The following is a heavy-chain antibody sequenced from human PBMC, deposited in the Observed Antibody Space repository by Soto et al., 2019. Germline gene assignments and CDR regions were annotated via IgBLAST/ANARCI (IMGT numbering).Heavy chain of an antibody. V-gene: IGHV1-69*01. CDR1: GGTFSSYA. Sequence: QVQLVQSGAEVKKPGSSVKVSCKASGGTFSSYAISWVRQAPGQGLEWMGGVIPICGTANYAQKFQGRVTITADEATSTAYREPSSLRSEDTAVYYCARSHIAAVYYYYGMDVWGQGTTVTVSS. CDR2: VIPICGTA. J-gene: IGHJ6*02. CDR3: ARSHIAAVYYYYGMDV. D-gene: IGHD6-25*01.